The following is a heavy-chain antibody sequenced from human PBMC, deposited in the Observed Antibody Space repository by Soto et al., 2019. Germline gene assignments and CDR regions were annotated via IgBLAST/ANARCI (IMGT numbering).Heavy chain of an antibody. J-gene: IGHJ6*02. D-gene: IGHD1-26*01. CDR3: AKDVVVGATTGLGDYYYYYGMDV. V-gene: IGHV3-7*01. CDR1: GFTFSSYW. Sequence: GSLRLSCAASGFTFSSYWMSWVRQAPGKGLEWVANIKQDGSEKYYVDSVKGRFTISRDNSKNTLYLQMNSLRAEDTAVYYCAKDVVVGATTGLGDYYYYYGMDVWGQGTTVTVSS. CDR2: IKQDGSEK.